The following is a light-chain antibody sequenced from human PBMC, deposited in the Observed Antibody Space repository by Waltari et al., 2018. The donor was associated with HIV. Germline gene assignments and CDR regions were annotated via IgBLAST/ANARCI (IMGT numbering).Light chain of an antibody. CDR3: SSHAGSKVV. Sequence: QAALTQPPSASGSPGQSVTLSCTGTSRDVGGYNYVSWHQQHPGKAPKLMIYDVIKRPSGFPDLVSSSMSGNTASLTVSGLQPEDEADYYCSSHAGSKVVFGGGTRLTVL. CDR2: DVI. J-gene: IGLJ2*01. V-gene: IGLV2-8*01. CDR1: SRDVGGYNY.